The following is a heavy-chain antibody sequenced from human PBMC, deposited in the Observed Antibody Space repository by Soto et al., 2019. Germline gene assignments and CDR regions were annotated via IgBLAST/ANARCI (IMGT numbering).Heavy chain of an antibody. J-gene: IGHJ4*02. D-gene: IGHD5-18*01. CDR1: GFTFSSYS. CDR2: ISSSSSYI. Sequence: EVQLVESGGGLVKPGGCLRLSCAASGFTFSSYSMNWVRQAPGKGLEWVSSISSSSSYIYYADSVKGRFTISRDNAKNSLYLQMNSLRAEDTAVYYCARDLRGYSYGWVYWGQGTLVTVSS. CDR3: ARDLRGYSYGWVY. V-gene: IGHV3-21*01.